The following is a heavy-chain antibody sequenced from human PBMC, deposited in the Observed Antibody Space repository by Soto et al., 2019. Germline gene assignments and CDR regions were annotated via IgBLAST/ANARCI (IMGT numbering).Heavy chain of an antibody. CDR3: ARDGLRYFDSSGYYSGPPLDY. D-gene: IGHD3-22*01. CDR1: GFSISSDYF. CDR2: IYHTGTT. Sequence: SETLSLTCAVSGFSISSDYFWGWIRQPPGKGLEWIGSIYHTGTTYYSPSLKSRATIFLDTSKNQFSLNLTSVTAADTAIYYCARDGLRYFDSSGYYSGPPLDYWGQGARVTVSS. V-gene: IGHV4-38-2*02. J-gene: IGHJ4*02.